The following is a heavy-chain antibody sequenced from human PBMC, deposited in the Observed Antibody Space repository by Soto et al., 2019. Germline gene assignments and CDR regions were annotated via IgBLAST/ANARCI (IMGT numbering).Heavy chain of an antibody. V-gene: IGHV3-30*18. J-gene: IGHJ3*01. D-gene: IGHD1-7*01. CDR3: AKDEISKTIRGDAFNF. CDR1: GXTFSSDW. CDR2: ISYDGSYQ. Sequence: GSLRLSCAASGXTFSSDWMHWVRQAPGKGLEWVAVISYDGSYQYYVDSVKGRFNISRDNSKNTLYLQMNSLRAEQTALYYCAKDEISKTIRGDAFNFWGQGTMGTVSS.